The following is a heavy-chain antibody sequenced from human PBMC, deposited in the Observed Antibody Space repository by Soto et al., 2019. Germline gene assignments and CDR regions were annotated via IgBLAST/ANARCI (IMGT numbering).Heavy chain of an antibody. J-gene: IGHJ4*01. V-gene: IGHV4-59*01. Sequence: SQTMSVTCPVGRESSTLYYRTHYKQCPGKGLEWIGYIAYNGTTTYNPSLKSRVTISLDTSKSRFSLRLTSATAADTATYYCARGQSFSLWNGLKYHF. D-gene: IGHD3-3*01. CDR3: ARGQSFSLWNGLKYHF. CDR1: RESSTLYY. CDR2: IAYNGTT.